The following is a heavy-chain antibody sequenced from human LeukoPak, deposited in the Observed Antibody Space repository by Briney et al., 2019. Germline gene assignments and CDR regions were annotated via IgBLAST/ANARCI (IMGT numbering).Heavy chain of an antibody. CDR2: ISNDGGGT. CDR1: GFNLGSYG. CDR3: AKGSSGYFFDH. J-gene: IGHJ4*02. V-gene: IGHV3-23*01. Sequence: GGSLRLSCAASGFNLGSYGMSWVRQAPGKGPEWVSSISNDGGGTFSADSVRGRFTISRDNSKNTLFLQMDSLRAEDTALYFCAKGSSGYFFDHWGQGSLVTVSS. D-gene: IGHD3-22*01.